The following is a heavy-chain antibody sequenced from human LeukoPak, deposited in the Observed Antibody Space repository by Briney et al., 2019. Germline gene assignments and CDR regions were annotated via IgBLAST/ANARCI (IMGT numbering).Heavy chain of an antibody. Sequence: GASVKVSCKASGYTFTNYYIHWVRQAPGQGLEWMGLINPGGDNTVYAQNFQGRVTMTRDTSTSTVYMGLSSLRSEDTAVYYCARIRDGYNDAYDIWGQGTMVTVSS. D-gene: IGHD5-24*01. V-gene: IGHV1-46*01. CDR2: INPGGDNT. CDR1: GYTFTNYY. CDR3: ARIRDGYNDAYDI. J-gene: IGHJ3*02.